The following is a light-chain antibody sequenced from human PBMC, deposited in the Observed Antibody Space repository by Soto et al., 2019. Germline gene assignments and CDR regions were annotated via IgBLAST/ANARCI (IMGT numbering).Light chain of an antibody. V-gene: IGKV3-15*01. CDR1: QSVSSN. CDR3: QQYNNWPPDRT. Sequence: EIVMTQSPATLSVSPGERATLSCRASQSVSSNLAWYQQKPGQAPRLLIYLASTRATGIPARFSVSRYGTEFTVTISSMQSEDFAIYFCQQYNNWPPDRTFGQGTKEEIK. CDR2: LAS. J-gene: IGKJ1*01.